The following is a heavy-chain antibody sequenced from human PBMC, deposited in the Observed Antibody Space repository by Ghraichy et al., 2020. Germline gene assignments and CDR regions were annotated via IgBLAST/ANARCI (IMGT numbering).Heavy chain of an antibody. CDR1: GFTFSSSS. D-gene: IGHD5-12*01. CDR2: ISSSSSTI. V-gene: IGHV3-48*02. CDR3: ARGLRLDY. J-gene: IGHJ4*02. Sequence: LTCAASGFTFSSSSMNWVRQAPGKGLEWVSYISSSSSTIYYADSVKGRFTISSDNAKNSLYLQMNSLRDEDTAVYYCARGLRLDYWGQGTLVTVSS.